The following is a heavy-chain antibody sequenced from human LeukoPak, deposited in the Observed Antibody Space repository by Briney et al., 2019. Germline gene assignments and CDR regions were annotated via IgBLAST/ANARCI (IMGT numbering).Heavy chain of an antibody. J-gene: IGHJ4*02. CDR2: ISSSGGTT. CDR1: GFTFSSYS. D-gene: IGHD6-19*01. Sequence: GGSLRLSCAASGFTFSSYSMNWARQAPGKGLECVSVISSSGGTTYYSDSVKGRFIISRDNSKNTLYLQMNSLRAEDTAVYYCAKAGIAVPATPEYCGQGTQVTVSS. V-gene: IGHV3-23*01. CDR3: AKAGIAVPATPEY.